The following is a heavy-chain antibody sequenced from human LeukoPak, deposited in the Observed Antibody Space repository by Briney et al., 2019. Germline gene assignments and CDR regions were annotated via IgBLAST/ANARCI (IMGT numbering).Heavy chain of an antibody. Sequence: GGSLRLSCAASGFTFSSYSMNWVRQAPGKGLEWVSSISSSSSYIYYADSVKGRFTISRDNAKNSLYLQMNSLRAEDTAVYYCARESIAAADNFDYWGQGTLVTVS. J-gene: IGHJ4*02. D-gene: IGHD6-13*01. V-gene: IGHV3-21*01. CDR2: ISSSSSYI. CDR3: ARESIAAADNFDY. CDR1: GFTFSSYS.